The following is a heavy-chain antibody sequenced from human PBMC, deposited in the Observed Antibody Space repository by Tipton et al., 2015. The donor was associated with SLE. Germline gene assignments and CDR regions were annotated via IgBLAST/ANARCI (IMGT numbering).Heavy chain of an antibody. CDR2: IDYGGST. CDR3: ARRGGGYHRTTDY. D-gene: IGHD3-10*01. Sequence: TLSLTCNVSAGSIRSGSYFWGWIRQPPGKGLEWIGNIDYGGSTYYNPSLKSRVSISIGTSKNQFSLRLTSVTAADTAIYYCARRGGGYHRTTDYWGQGTLVTVSS. J-gene: IGHJ4*02. V-gene: IGHV4-39*07. CDR1: AGSIRSGSYF.